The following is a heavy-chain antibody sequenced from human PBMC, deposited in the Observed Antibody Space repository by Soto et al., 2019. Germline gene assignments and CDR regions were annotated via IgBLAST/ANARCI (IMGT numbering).Heavy chain of an antibody. D-gene: IGHD1-20*01. CDR1: GGSFSGYY. CDR3: ARRQDGYNDY. Sequence: SETLSLTCAVYGGSFSGYYWSWIRQPPGKGLDWIGYIYYSGSTNYNPSLKSRVTISVDTSKNQFSLKLSSVTAADTAVYYCARRQDGYNDYWGQGTQVTVSS. J-gene: IGHJ4*02. CDR2: IYYSGST. V-gene: IGHV4-59*08.